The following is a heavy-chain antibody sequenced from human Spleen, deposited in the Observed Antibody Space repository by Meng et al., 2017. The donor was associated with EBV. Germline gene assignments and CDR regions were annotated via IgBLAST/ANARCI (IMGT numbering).Heavy chain of an antibody. CDR1: GACFDFNKW. J-gene: IGHJ5*02. CDR2: IYHIEDT. CDR3: ATEHCSGGGYPGES. D-gene: IGHD2-15*01. Sequence: GPELGKRSGTLSLSVAVCGACFDFNKWLNWDRRPPGKVLEWIGEIYHIEDTNYNPTLRSRVIMSVDKSNNQFCLDMTSVTAADTAIYYCATEHCSGGGYPGESWGQGTLVTVSS. V-gene: IGHV4-4*02.